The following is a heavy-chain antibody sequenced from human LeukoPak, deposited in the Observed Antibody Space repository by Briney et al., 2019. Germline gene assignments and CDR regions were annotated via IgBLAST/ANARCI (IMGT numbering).Heavy chain of an antibody. CDR2: IYHSGST. D-gene: IGHD3-22*01. CDR1: GGSISSGGYS. J-gene: IGHJ2*01. V-gene: IGHV4-30-2*01. CDR3: ARADSSGYYWYFDL. Sequence: PSQTVSLTCAVSGGSISSGGYSWSWIRQPPGKGLEWIGYIYHSGSTYYNPSLKSRVTISVDRSKNQFSLKLSSVTAADTAVYYCARADSSGYYWYFDLWGRGTLVTVSS.